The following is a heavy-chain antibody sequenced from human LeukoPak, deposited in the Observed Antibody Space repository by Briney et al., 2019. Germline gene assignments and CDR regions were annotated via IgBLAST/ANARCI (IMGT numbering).Heavy chain of an antibody. CDR3: AGLHDYGDYGRTSNWFDP. J-gene: IGHJ5*02. Sequence: ASVKVSCKVSGYTLTELSMHWVRQAPGKGLEWMGGFDPEDGETIYAQKFQGRVTMTEDTSTDTAYMELSSLRSEDTAAYYCAGLHDYGDYGRTSNWFDPWGQGTLVTVSS. V-gene: IGHV1-24*01. CDR1: GYTLTELS. D-gene: IGHD4-17*01. CDR2: FDPEDGET.